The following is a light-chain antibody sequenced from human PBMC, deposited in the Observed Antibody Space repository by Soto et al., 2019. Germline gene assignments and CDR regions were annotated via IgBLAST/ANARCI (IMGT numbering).Light chain of an antibody. CDR1: LSVSVY. J-gene: IGKJ5*01. CDR3: HQRQYWPPIT. CDR2: DAS. V-gene: IGKV3-11*01. Sequence: VVLTQSPATLSLSTGERATLYCRTSLSVSVYLDWYQQKPGQAPRLLISDASNRATGIPARFSGSGSGTDFTLTISSLEPEDFAVYYCHQRQYWPPITFGQGTRLEI.